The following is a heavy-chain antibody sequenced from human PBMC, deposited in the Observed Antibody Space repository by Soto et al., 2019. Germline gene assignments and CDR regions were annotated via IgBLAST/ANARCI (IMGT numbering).Heavy chain of an antibody. Sequence: PSETLSLTCAVYGGSFSGYYWSWIRQPPGKGLEWIGEINHSGSTNYNPSLKSRVTISVDTSKNQFSLKLSSVTAADTAVYYCARGRIMIPFWGQGTLVTVSS. CDR3: ARGRIMIPF. CDR2: INHSGST. CDR1: GGSFSGYY. V-gene: IGHV4-34*01. J-gene: IGHJ4*02. D-gene: IGHD3-16*01.